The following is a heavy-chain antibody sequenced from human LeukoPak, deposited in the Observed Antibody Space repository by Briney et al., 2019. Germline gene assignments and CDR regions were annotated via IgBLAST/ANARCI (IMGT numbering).Heavy chain of an antibody. J-gene: IGHJ4*02. CDR3: ARGGFFLDY. CDR2: IYYSGST. Sequence: ETLSLTCTVSGGSIRSYYWSWIRQPPGKGLEWIGYIYYSGSTNYNPSLKSRVTISVDTSKNQLSLKLSFVTAADTAVYYCARGGFFLDYWGQGTLVTVSS. D-gene: IGHD3-10*01. V-gene: IGHV4-59*01. CDR1: GGSIRSYY.